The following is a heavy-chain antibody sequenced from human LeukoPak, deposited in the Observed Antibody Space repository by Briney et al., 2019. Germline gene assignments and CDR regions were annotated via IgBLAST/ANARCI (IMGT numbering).Heavy chain of an antibody. CDR2: FDPEDGET. V-gene: IGHV1-24*01. CDR1: GYTLTELS. Sequence: ASVKVSCKVSGYTLTELSKHWVRQAPGEGLEWMGGFDPEDGETIYAQKFQGRVTMTEDTSTDTAYMELSSLRSEDTAVYFCATYYDFLTGYLDYWGQGTLVTVSS. D-gene: IGHD3-9*01. CDR3: ATYYDFLTGYLDY. J-gene: IGHJ4*02.